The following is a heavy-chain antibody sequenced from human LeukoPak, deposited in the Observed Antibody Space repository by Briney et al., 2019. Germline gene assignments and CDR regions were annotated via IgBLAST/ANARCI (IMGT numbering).Heavy chain of an antibody. D-gene: IGHD3-9*01. Sequence: GGSLRLSCAASGFTFSSYAMSWVRQAPGKGLEWVSAISGSGGSTYYADSVKGRFTISRDNSKNTLYLQMNSLRAEDTAVYYCARGRREYYDILTGSDYWGQGTLVTVSS. CDR3: ARGRREYYDILTGSDY. CDR1: GFTFSSYA. CDR2: ISGSGGST. V-gene: IGHV3-23*01. J-gene: IGHJ4*02.